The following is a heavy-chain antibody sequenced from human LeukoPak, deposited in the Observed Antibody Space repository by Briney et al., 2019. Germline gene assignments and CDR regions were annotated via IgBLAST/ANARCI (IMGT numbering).Heavy chain of an antibody. CDR3: ARHVRYDFWSGYYTNYGMDV. CDR2: IYPGDSDT. J-gene: IGHJ6*02. Sequence: GESLKISCKGSGYSFTSYWIGWVRQMPGKGLEWMGIIYPGDSDTRYSPSFQGQVTISADKSISTAYLQWSSLKASDTAMYYGARHVRYDFWSGYYTNYGMDVWGQGTTVTVSS. CDR1: GYSFTSYW. V-gene: IGHV5-51*01. D-gene: IGHD3-3*01.